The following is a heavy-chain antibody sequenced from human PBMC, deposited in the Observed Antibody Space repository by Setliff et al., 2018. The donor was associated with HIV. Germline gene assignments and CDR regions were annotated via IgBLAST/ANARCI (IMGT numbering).Heavy chain of an antibody. Sequence: SETLSLTCTLYGASFSGYFWSWIRQPPGKGLEWIGEINHAGSTNFNPSLKGRVTISVDMSKRQFSLHLTSVTAADTAVYYCTRQGRGDPGLATTRLDYWGQGKLVTVSS. V-gene: IGHV4-34*01. J-gene: IGHJ4*02. CDR2: INHAGST. CDR1: GASFSGYF. D-gene: IGHD1-1*01. CDR3: TRQGRGDPGLATTRLDY.